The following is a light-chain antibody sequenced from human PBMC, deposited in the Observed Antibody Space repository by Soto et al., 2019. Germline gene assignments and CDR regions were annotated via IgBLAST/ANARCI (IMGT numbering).Light chain of an antibody. V-gene: IGKV3-15*01. J-gene: IGKJ3*01. CDR2: GAS. Sequence: EIVMTQSPATLSVSPGERATLSCRASQSVSSNLAWYQQKPGQAPRLLIYGASTRATGIPARFSGSGSGTEFTLTLRSLQSEDFAVYYCQQYNNRARVTCGPGPKVDI. CDR3: QQYNNRARVT. CDR1: QSVSSN.